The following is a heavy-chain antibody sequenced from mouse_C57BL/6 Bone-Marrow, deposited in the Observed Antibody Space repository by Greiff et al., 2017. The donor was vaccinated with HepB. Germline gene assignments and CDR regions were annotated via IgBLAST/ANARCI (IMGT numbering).Heavy chain of an antibody. J-gene: IGHJ4*01. CDR2: IYPGGGYT. Sequence: VKLQESGAELVRPGTSVKMSCKASGYTFTNYWIGWAKQRPGHGLEWIGDIYPGGGYTNYNEKFKGKATLTADKSSSTAYMQFSSLTSEDSAIYYCARWGGLRLLGAMDYWGQGTSVTVSS. D-gene: IGHD3-2*02. CDR1: GYTFTNYW. CDR3: ARWGGLRLLGAMDY. V-gene: IGHV1-63*01.